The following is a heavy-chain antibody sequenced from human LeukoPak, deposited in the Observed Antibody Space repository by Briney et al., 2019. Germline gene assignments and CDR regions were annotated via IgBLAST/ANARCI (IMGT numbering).Heavy chain of an antibody. D-gene: IGHD4-17*01. CDR1: GFTFSSYG. V-gene: IGHV3-30*18. J-gene: IGHJ6*02. CDR3: AKGSYGDYGYYYYGMGV. CDR2: ISYDGSNK. Sequence: PGGSLRLSCAASGFTFSSYGMHWVRQAPGKGLEWVAVISYDGSNKYYADSVKGRFTISRDNSKNTLYLQMNSLRAEDTAVYYCAKGSYGDYGYYYYGMGVWGQGTTVTVSS.